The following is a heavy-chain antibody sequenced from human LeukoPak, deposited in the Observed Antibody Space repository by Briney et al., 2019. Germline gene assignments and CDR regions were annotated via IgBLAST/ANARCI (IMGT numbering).Heavy chain of an antibody. Sequence: GGSLRLSCAASGFRFSDFAMSWVRQAPGKGLECVSVISASGGRTYSAESVKARFTFSRDNSKNTLYLEMNSLTADDTAVYYCAKGHSDFGTGFDLWGQGTLVTVS. V-gene: IGHV3-23*01. CDR1: GFRFSDFA. CDR2: ISASGGRT. D-gene: IGHD4-17*01. J-gene: IGHJ4*02. CDR3: AKGHSDFGTGFDL.